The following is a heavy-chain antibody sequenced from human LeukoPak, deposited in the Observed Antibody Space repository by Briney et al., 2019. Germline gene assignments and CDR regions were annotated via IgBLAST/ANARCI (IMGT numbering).Heavy chain of an antibody. CDR3: ATLDYYDSSGYIDVFDI. CDR1: GFTFSSFA. J-gene: IGHJ3*02. V-gene: IGHV3-30*01. Sequence: GGSLRLSCAASGFTFSSFALHWVRQAPGKGLEWVAVISYDGTNKYYADSVKGRFTISRDNSQKTLYLQMNSLRAEDTAVYHCATLDYYDSSGYIDVFDIWGQGTMVTVSS. D-gene: IGHD3-22*01. CDR2: ISYDGTNK.